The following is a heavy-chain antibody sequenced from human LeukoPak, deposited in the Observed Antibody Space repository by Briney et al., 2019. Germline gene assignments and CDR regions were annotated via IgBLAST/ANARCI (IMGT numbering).Heavy chain of an antibody. V-gene: IGHV3-9*01. CDR1: GFTFDDYA. CDR2: ISCNSGSI. J-gene: IGHJ4*02. Sequence: PGGSLRLSCAASGFTFDDYAMHWVRQAPGKGPEWVSGISCNSGSIGYADSVKGRFTISRDNAKNSLYLQMNSLRAEDTAVYYCARDGLWGQGTLVTVSS. CDR3: ARDGL. D-gene: IGHD6-19*01.